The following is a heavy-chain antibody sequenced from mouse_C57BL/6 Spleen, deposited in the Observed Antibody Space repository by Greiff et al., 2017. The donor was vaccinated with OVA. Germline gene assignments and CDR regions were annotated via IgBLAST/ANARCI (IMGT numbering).Heavy chain of an antibody. CDR1: GYTFTSYW. Sequence: QLQLKQPGAELVKPGASVKVSCKASGYTFTSYWMHLVKQRPGQGLAWIVSIYPAACDTNYNHKFKGKATLTVDKSSSTAYVQLSSLTSEDSAVYYCALELVSFAYWGQGTLVTVSA. J-gene: IGHJ3*01. CDR2: IYPAACDT. V-gene: IGHV1-74*01. CDR3: ALELVSFAY. D-gene: IGHD4-1*01.